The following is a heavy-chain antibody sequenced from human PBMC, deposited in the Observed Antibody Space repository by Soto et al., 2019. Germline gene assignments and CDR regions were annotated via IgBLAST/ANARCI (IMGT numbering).Heavy chain of an antibody. V-gene: IGHV3-23*01. D-gene: IGHD3-10*01. CDR2: IDGSGGIT. Sequence: QLLQSGGGLVQPGGSLTLSCAASGFTFGTTEMSWVRQAHGEGLEWVSTIDGSGGITYYADSVKGRFTISRDNSRNTVYLQMNSLRGDDTALYYCVKNSGWFNTWGQGALVTVSS. CDR1: GFTFGTTE. J-gene: IGHJ5*02. CDR3: VKNSGWFNT.